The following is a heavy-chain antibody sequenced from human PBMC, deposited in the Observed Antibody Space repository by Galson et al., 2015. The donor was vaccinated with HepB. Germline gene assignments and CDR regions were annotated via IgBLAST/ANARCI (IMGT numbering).Heavy chain of an antibody. CDR2: IDWDDDK. D-gene: IGHD5-18*01. CDR1: GFSLSTSGMC. V-gene: IGHV2-70*11. J-gene: IGHJ4*02. CDR3: ARSKIPDTAMGWGYYFDY. Sequence: PALVKPTQTLTLTCTFSGFSLSTSGMCVSWIRQPPGKALEWLARIDWDDDKYYSTSLKTRLTISKDTSKNQVVLTMTNMDPVDTATYYCARSKIPDTAMGWGYYFDYWGQGTLVTVSS.